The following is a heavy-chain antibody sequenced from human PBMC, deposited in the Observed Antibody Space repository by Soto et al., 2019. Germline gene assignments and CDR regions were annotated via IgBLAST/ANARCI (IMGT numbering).Heavy chain of an antibody. CDR2: MNPNSGNT. Sequence: ASVKVSCKASGYTFTSYDINWVRQATGQGLEWMGWMNPNSGNTGYAQKFQGRVTMTRNTSISTAYMELSSLRAEDTAVYSCARKEITMVRGVIIGDNWFDPWGQGTLVTVSS. J-gene: IGHJ5*02. CDR1: GYTFTSYD. V-gene: IGHV1-8*01. CDR3: ARKEITMVRGVIIGDNWFDP. D-gene: IGHD3-10*01.